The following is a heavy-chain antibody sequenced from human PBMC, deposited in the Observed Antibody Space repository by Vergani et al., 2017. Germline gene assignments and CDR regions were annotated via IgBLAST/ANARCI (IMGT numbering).Heavy chain of an antibody. CDR2: IIPILGTA. D-gene: IGHD2-21*01. CDR3: ARVTGYYCGGDCYSSFHFDY. J-gene: IGHJ4*02. V-gene: IGHV1-69*11. CDR1: GGTFSSYA. Sequence: QVQLVQSGAEVKKPGSSVKVSCKASGGTFSSYAISWVRQAPGQGLEWMGRIIPILGTANYAQKFQGRVTITADESTSTAYMELSSLRSEDTAVYYCARVTGYYCGGDCYSSFHFDYWGQGTLVTVSS.